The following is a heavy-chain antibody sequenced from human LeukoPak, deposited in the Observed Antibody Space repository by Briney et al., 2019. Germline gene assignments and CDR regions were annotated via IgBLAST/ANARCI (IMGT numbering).Heavy chain of an antibody. Sequence: GASVKVSCKDSGGTFTSFDFNWVRQATGQGLEWMGWMKSNNGHTGYAQKFQGRVTMTRNTSISTAYMELSSLRSEDTAVYYCAREAQGSSGWIYYYYYGMDVWGQGTTVTVSS. CDR3: AREAQGSSGWIYYYYYGMDV. V-gene: IGHV1-8*01. J-gene: IGHJ6*02. CDR1: GGTFTSFD. D-gene: IGHD6-19*01. CDR2: MKSNNGHT.